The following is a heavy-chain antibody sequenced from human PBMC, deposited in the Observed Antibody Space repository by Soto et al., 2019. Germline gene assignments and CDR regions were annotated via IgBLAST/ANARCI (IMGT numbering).Heavy chain of an antibody. D-gene: IGHD4-17*01. CDR3: ARDSPTTVTTWFDP. Sequence: SVKVSCKASGGTFSNFAINWVRQAPGQGLEWMGGIIPVFGKAKYAQKFQGRVQFTADESTSTAYMEANSLTSEDTAVYYCARDSPTTVTTWFDPWGQGTLVTVSS. CDR1: GGTFSNFA. J-gene: IGHJ5*02. V-gene: IGHV1-69*13. CDR2: IIPVFGKA.